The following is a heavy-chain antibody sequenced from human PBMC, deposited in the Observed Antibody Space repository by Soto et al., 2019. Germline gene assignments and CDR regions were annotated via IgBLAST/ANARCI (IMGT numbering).Heavy chain of an antibody. Sequence: QVQLQQWGAGLLKPSETLSLTCAVYGGSFSGYYWSWIRQPPGKGLEWIGEINHSGSTNYNPTLKSHITISVVASKDQFSLKLRSGPAADTAVYYWASDGSSGVGGRYYYGMDVWGQGTTVTVSS. CDR2: INHSGST. V-gene: IGHV4-34*01. CDR1: GGSFSGYY. CDR3: ASDGSSGVGGRYYYGMDV. D-gene: IGHD6-6*01. J-gene: IGHJ6*02.